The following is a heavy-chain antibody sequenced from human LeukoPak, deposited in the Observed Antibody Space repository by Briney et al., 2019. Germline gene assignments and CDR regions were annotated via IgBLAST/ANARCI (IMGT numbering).Heavy chain of an antibody. Sequence: GGSLRLSCAASGFTFSSYSMNWVRQAPGKGLEWVSSISSSSSYIYYADSVKGRFTISRDNAKNSLYLQMNSLRAEDTAVCYCARDYYGSGIDAFDIWGQGTMVTVSS. J-gene: IGHJ3*02. CDR2: ISSSSSYI. V-gene: IGHV3-21*01. D-gene: IGHD3-10*01. CDR1: GFTFSSYS. CDR3: ARDYYGSGIDAFDI.